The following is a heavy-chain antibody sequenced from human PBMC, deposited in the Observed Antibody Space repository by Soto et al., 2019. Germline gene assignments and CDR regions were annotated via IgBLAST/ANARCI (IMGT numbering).Heavy chain of an antibody. CDR1: GFSLSTSGVG. CDR2: IYWDDDK. Sequence: QITLKESGPTLVKPTQTLTLTCTFSGFSLSTSGVGVGWIRQPPGKALEWLALIYWDDDKRYSSSLNSRLTIPKDTPKNQVALTITNMDPVDTATYYGAHGRPPRLLDSWGKGTLVTVPS. D-gene: IGHD6-6*01. V-gene: IGHV2-5*02. CDR3: AHGRPPRLLDS. J-gene: IGHJ4*02.